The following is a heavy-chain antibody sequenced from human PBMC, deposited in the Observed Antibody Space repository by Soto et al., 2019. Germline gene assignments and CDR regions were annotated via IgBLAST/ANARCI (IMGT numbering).Heavy chain of an antibody. J-gene: IGHJ6*02. CDR1: GFTFSSYS. CDR3: ARDRLMVGGSGSYAHYYYGMDV. CDR2: ISSSSYI. D-gene: IGHD3-10*01. Sequence: GGSLRLSCAASGFTFSSYSMNWVRQAPGKGLEWVSSISSSSYIYYADSVKGRFTISRDNAKNSLYLQMNSLRAEDTAVYYCARDRLMVGGSGSYAHYYYGMDVWGQGTTVTVSS. V-gene: IGHV3-21*01.